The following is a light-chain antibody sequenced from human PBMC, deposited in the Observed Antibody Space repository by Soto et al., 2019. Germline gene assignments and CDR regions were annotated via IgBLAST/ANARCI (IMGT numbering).Light chain of an antibody. CDR3: QQRSNWPLS. V-gene: IGKV3-11*01. Sequence: EIVLTQSPATLSLSPGERATLSCRASQSVSSYLAWYQQKPGQAPRLLIYDASNRATGIPARSSGDGSGTDFTLTISSLEPEDFAVYYCQQRSNWPLSFGGGTKVEIK. CDR1: QSVSSY. CDR2: DAS. J-gene: IGKJ4*01.